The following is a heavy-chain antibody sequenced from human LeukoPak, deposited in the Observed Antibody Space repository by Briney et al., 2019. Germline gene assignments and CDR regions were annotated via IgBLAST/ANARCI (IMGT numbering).Heavy chain of an antibody. V-gene: IGHV1-8*01. CDR2: MNPNSGNT. CDR1: GYTFTSYD. J-gene: IGHJ4*02. D-gene: IGHD4/OR15-4a*01. CDR3: ARGGAGSAHIDY. Sequence: ASVKVSCKASGYTFTSYDISWVRQATGQGLEWMAWMNPNSGNTGFAQKFQGRVTTTRDTSISTAYMELSSLTSEDTAVYYCARGGAGSAHIDYWGQGTLVTVSS.